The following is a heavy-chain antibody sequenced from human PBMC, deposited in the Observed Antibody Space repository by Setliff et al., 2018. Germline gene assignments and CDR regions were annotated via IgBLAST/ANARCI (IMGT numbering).Heavy chain of an antibody. Sequence: PGGSLRLSCAASGFTFSSYAMSWVRQAPGKGLEWVSGISGSGVSTYYAESVKGRFTISRDNSKNTLYLQMNSLRAEDTAVYYCAREKGPAAHWNWFDPWGQGTLVTVSS. J-gene: IGHJ5*02. CDR1: GFTFSSYA. CDR3: AREKGPAAHWNWFDP. D-gene: IGHD2-2*01. CDR2: ISGSGVST. V-gene: IGHV3-23*01.